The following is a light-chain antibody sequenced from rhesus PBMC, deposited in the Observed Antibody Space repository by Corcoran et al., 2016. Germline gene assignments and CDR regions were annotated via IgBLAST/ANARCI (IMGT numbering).Light chain of an antibody. V-gene: IGKV2-60*02. Sequence: MTQTPLSLPVTLGDPATISCRSSQSLLSSDGDNYLSWYLQKPGQAPQLLMYFGSIRASGVPDRFSGSRAGTDCTLKISRVEAEDVGIYYCMQCLQTIFTFGPGTKLDIK. CDR3: MQCLQTIFT. CDR2: FGS. CDR1: QSLLSSDGDNY. J-gene: IGKJ3*01.